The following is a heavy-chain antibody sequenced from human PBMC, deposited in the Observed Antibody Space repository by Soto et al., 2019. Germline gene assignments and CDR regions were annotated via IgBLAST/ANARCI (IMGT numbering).Heavy chain of an antibody. CDR2: ISGTGGGT. CDR1: GFTFSNYA. J-gene: IGHJ6*02. V-gene: IGHV3-23*01. Sequence: EVHLLESGGGLVQPGGSLRLSCAASGFTFSNYAMTWVRQAPGKGLEWVSVISGTGGGTNNADSAKGRFTTSRDNSNNTLYLQMNSLRAEDTAVYYCAKRAFYGSGMPNYYGMDVCGQGTAVTVSS. D-gene: IGHD3-10*01. CDR3: AKRAFYGSGMPNYYGMDV.